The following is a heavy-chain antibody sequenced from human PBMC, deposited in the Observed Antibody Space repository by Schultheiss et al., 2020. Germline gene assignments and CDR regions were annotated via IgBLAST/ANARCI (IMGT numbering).Heavy chain of an antibody. CDR3: ARQGSSSWYFYFQH. Sequence: SETLSLTCAVYGGSFSGYYWSWIRQHPGKVLEWIGYIYYSGSTNYNPSLKSRVTISVDTSKNQFSLKLSSVTAADTAVYYCARQGSSSWYFYFQHWGQGTLVTVSS. CDR1: GGSFSGYY. CDR2: IYYSGST. J-gene: IGHJ1*01. V-gene: IGHV4-59*01. D-gene: IGHD6-13*01.